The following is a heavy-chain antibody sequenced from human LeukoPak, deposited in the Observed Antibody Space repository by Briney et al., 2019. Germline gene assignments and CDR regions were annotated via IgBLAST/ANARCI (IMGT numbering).Heavy chain of an antibody. Sequence: SETLSLTCTVSGGSISGYYWTWIRQPPGKGLEWIGYIYYSGSTNYNPSLKSRVTISVDTSKNQFSLKLSSVTAADTAVYYCARASSRFDTSNLDIWGQGTMITVSS. CDR3: ARASSRFDTSNLDI. CDR2: IYYSGST. J-gene: IGHJ3*02. V-gene: IGHV4-59*01. CDR1: GGSISGYY. D-gene: IGHD3-22*01.